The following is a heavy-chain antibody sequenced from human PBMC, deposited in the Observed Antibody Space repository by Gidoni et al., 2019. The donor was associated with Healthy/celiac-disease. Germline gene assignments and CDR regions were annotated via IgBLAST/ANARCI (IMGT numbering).Heavy chain of an antibody. D-gene: IGHD6-6*01. CDR3: ATRPRGIAARTPDDY. CDR1: GFTFSSYA. J-gene: IGHJ4*02. Sequence: EVQLLESGGGLVQPGGSLRLSCASSGFTFSSYAMSWVRQAPGKGLEWVSAISGSGGSTYYADSVKGRFTISRDNSKNTLYLQMNSLRAEDTAVYYCATRPRGIAARTPDDYWGQGTLVTVSS. V-gene: IGHV3-23*01. CDR2: ISGSGGST.